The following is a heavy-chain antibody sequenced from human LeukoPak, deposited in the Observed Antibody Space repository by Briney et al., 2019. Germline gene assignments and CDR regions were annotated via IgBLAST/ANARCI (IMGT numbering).Heavy chain of an antibody. CDR2: MNPNSGNT. CDR1: GYTFTSYD. CDR3: ARALAAAGIADWFDP. J-gene: IGHJ5*02. V-gene: IGHV1-8*03. Sequence: ASVTVSCKASGYTFTSYDINWVRQATGQGLEWMGWMNPNSGNTGYAQKFQGRVTITRNTSISTAYMELGSLRSEDTAVYYCARALAAAGIADWFDPWGQGTLVTVSS. D-gene: IGHD6-13*01.